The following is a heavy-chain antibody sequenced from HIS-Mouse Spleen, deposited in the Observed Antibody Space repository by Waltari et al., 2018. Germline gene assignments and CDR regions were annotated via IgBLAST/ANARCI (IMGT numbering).Heavy chain of an antibody. V-gene: IGHV4-34*01. Sequence: QVQLQQWGAGLLKPSETLSLTCAVYGGSFRGYYWSGIPQPPGKGLEGIGEINHSGSTNYNPSLKSRVTISVDTSKNQFSLKLSSVTAADTAVYYCARGAAAGDDAFDIWGQGTMVTVSS. CDR3: ARGAAAGDDAFDI. D-gene: IGHD6-13*01. CDR1: GGSFRGYY. J-gene: IGHJ3*02. CDR2: INHSGST.